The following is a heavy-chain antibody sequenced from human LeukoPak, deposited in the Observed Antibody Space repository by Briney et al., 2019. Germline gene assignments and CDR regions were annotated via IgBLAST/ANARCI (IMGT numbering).Heavy chain of an antibody. V-gene: IGHV4-39*07. D-gene: IGHD3-3*01. Sequence: PSETLSLTCTVSGGSISSSSYYWGWIRQPPGKGLEWIGSIYHSGSTYYNPSLKSRVTISVDTSKNQFSLKLSSVTAADTAVYYCARGGVYDFWSGYPLDYWGQGTLVTVSS. CDR2: IYHSGST. J-gene: IGHJ4*02. CDR1: GGSISSSSYY. CDR3: ARGGVYDFWSGYPLDY.